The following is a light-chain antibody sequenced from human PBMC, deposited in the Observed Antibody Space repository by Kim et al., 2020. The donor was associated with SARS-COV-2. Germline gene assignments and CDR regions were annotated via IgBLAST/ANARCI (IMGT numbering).Light chain of an antibody. CDR2: RSN. CDR1: SNNVGNQG. CDR3: STWDTSLNAWV. Sequence: RQTATRNGTGNSNNVGNQGAAWLQQHQGHPPKLLSYRSNNRPSGISERFSASRSGNTASLTITGLQPEDEADYYCSTWDTSLNAWVFGGGTKLTVL. V-gene: IGLV10-54*04. J-gene: IGLJ3*02.